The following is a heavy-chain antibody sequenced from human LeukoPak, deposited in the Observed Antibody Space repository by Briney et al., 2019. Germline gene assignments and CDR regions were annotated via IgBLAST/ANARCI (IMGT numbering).Heavy chain of an antibody. CDR1: GYTFTGYY. J-gene: IGHJ4*02. Sequence: ASVKVSCKASGYTFTGYYMHWVRQAPGQGLEWMGWISPNSGGTNYAQKFQGRVTMTRDTSISTAYMELSRLRSDDTAVYYCAREGGSDSSGYDYWGQGTLVTVSS. D-gene: IGHD3-22*01. V-gene: IGHV1-2*02. CDR3: AREGGSDSSGYDY. CDR2: ISPNSGGT.